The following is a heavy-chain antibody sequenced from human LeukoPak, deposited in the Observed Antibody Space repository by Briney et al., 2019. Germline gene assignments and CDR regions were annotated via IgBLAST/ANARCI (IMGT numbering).Heavy chain of an antibody. CDR3: ARGHPRSSGWLYYYYGMDV. D-gene: IGHD6-19*01. CDR2: INHSGST. V-gene: IGHV4-34*01. CDR1: GGSFSGYY. Sequence: SETLSLTCAVYGGSFSGYYWCWIRHPPGKGLEWIGEINHSGSTNYNPSLKSRVTISVDTSKNQFSLKLSSVTAADTAVYYCARGHPRSSGWLYYYYGMDVWGQGTTVTVSS. J-gene: IGHJ6*02.